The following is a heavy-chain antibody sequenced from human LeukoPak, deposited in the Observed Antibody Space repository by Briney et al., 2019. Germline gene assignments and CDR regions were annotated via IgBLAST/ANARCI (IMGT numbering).Heavy chain of an antibody. CDR3: AIISRGSSSPYFDY. Sequence: SETLSLTCAVSGGSISSSNWWSWVRQPPGKGLEWIGEIYHSGSTNYNPSLKSRVTISVDTSKNQFSLKLSSVTAADTAVYYCAIISRGSSSPYFDYWGQGTLVTVSS. CDR2: IYHSGST. D-gene: IGHD6-6*01. V-gene: IGHV4-4*02. CDR1: GGSISSSNW. J-gene: IGHJ4*02.